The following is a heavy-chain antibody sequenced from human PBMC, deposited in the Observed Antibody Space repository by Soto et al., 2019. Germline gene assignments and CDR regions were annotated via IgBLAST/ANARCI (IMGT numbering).Heavy chain of an antibody. J-gene: IGHJ4*02. D-gene: IGHD6-13*01. CDR3: AIQYSSSHHIYFDY. CDR1: GGSISSGGYY. V-gene: IGHV4-31*03. Sequence: QVQLQESGPVLVKPSQTLSLTCTVSGGSISSGGYYWSWIRQHPGKGLEWIGYIYYSGSTYYNPSLKSRVTISVDTSKNQFSLKLSSVTAADTAVYYCAIQYSSSHHIYFDYWGQGTLVTVSS. CDR2: IYYSGST.